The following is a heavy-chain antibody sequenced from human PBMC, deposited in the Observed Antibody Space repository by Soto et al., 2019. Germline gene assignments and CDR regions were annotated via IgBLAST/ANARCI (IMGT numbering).Heavy chain of an antibody. V-gene: IGHV4-34*01. CDR2: INHSGST. CDR3: ARGGDTAIANWFDP. CDR1: GGYLSGCY. Sequence: SETLSLSRAVYGGYLSGCYWRWFSQPAGKGREWIGDINHSGSTNYNPSLKSRGTISGDTSKTQFSLEVSSVTAADTAVYYCARGGDTAIANWFDPWGQGTLVTV. J-gene: IGHJ5*02. D-gene: IGHD5-18*01.